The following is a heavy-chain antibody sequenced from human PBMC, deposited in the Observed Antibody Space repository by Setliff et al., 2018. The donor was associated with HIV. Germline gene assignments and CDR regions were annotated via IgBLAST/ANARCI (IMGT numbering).Heavy chain of an antibody. V-gene: IGHV3-23*01. CDR1: GFTFMNYA. Sequence: GGSLRLSCAASGFTFMNYAMSWVRQAPGKGLAWVSIISGSGGNTYYADSVKGRFTISRDNTRSSLFLHMDSLTAEDTAVYYCAREALSRDGYSYFDYWGQGTLVTVSS. CDR2: ISGSGGNT. CDR3: AREALSRDGYSYFDY. J-gene: IGHJ4*02. D-gene: IGHD5-12*01.